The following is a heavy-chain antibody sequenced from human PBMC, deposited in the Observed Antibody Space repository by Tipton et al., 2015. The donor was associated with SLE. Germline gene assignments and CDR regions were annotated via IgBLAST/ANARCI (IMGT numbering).Heavy chain of an antibody. J-gene: IGHJ3*02. CDR3: AKVQVPAAIGDDAFDI. CDR2: ISSSSRNI. V-gene: IGHV3-21*01. CDR1: GFTFSTYT. Sequence: SLRLSCAASGFTFSTYTINWVRQAPGKGLEWVSSISSSSRNIYYADSVQGRFTIPRDNAKNSLYLQMNSLRAEDSAVYYCAKVQVPAAIGDDAFDIWGQGTMVTVSS. D-gene: IGHD2-2*02.